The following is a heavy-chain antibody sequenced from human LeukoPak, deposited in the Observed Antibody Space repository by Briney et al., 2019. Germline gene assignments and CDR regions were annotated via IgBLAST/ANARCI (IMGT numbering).Heavy chain of an antibody. CDR2: INSDGGTT. D-gene: IGHD3-10*01. Sequence: GGSLRLSCAASGFPFSSYGMSWVRQAPGKGLVWVSGINSDGGTTTYADSVKGRFPISRDNAKNTLYLQMNNLRAEDTAVYYCATDYYVSGSYYRLFYWGQGTLVTVSS. CDR1: GFPFSSYG. CDR3: ATDYYVSGSYYRLFY. J-gene: IGHJ4*02. V-gene: IGHV3-74*01.